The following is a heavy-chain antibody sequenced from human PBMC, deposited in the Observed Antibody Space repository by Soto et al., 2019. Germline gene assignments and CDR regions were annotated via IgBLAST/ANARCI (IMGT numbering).Heavy chain of an antibody. D-gene: IGHD6-13*01. J-gene: IGHJ4*02. V-gene: IGHV3-23*01. CDR2: ISGSGGST. CDR1: GFTFSIYA. CDR3: ARRGPGTYFDY. Sequence: GGSLRLSCATSGFTFSIYAMNWVRQAPGKGLEWVSVISGSGGSTYYADSVKGRFTISRDNSKNTLYLQMNSLRAEDTAVYYCARRGPGTYFDYWGQGTLVTVSS.